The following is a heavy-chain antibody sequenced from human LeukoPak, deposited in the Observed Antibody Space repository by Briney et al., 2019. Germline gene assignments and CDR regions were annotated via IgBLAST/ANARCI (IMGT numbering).Heavy chain of an antibody. CDR3: AKDSSSRGWYFEH. CDR2: INSDGSTT. J-gene: IGHJ4*02. D-gene: IGHD6-19*01. CDR1: GFTFSSYW. Sequence: PGGSLRLSCAASGFTFSSYWMHWVRQAPGKGLVWVSRINSDGSTTTYADSVKGRFTISRDNAKNTLYLQMNSLRAEDTAVYFCAKDSSSRGWYFEHWGQGTLVTVSS. V-gene: IGHV3-74*03.